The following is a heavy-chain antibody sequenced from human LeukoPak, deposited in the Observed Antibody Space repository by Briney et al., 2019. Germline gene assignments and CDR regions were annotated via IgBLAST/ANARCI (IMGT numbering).Heavy chain of an antibody. J-gene: IGHJ4*02. CDR3: EGDGGSFRHFGN. CDR1: GFTFASNT. V-gene: IGHV3-23*01. D-gene: IGHD1-26*01. CDR2: ISASGGDP. Sequence: PGGSLRLSGAASGFTFASNTMSAVRPAPEKGLEWVSAISASGGDPYYADSVKGRFTISRDNSKNTLHLQIKLLRVQDTAVYDCEGDGGSFRHFGNWGQGTLVSVSS.